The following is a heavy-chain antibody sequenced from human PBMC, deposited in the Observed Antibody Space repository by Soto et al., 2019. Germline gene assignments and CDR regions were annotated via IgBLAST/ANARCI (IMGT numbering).Heavy chain of an antibody. CDR3: AASAVVTPQGVDY. V-gene: IGHV1-58*01. CDR2: IVVGSGNT. CDR1: GFTFTSSA. D-gene: IGHD2-15*01. J-gene: IGHJ4*02. Sequence: QMQLVQSGPEVKKPGTSVKVSCKASGFTFTSSAVQWVRQARGQRLEWIGWIVVGSGNTNYAQKFQERVTITRDMSTSTAYMELSSLRSEDTVVYYCAASAVVTPQGVDYWGQGTLVTVSS.